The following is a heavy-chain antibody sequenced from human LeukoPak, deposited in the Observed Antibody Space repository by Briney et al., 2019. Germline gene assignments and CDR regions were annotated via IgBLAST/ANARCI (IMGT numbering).Heavy chain of an antibody. J-gene: IGHJ4*02. V-gene: IGHV3-23*01. CDR2: ISGSGGST. CDR1: GFTFSSYG. D-gene: IGHD3-16*01. CDR3: AKGRSGYYDSRAKQIDY. Sequence: GRSLRLSCAASGFTFSSYGMHWVRQAPGKGLEWVSGISGSGGSTYYADSVKGRFTISRDNSNNTLFLQMSSLRAGDTAVYYCAKGRSGYYDSRAKQIDYWGQGTLVTVSS.